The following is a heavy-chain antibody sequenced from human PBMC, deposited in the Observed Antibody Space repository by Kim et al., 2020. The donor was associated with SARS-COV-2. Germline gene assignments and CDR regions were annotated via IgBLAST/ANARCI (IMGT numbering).Heavy chain of an antibody. Sequence: GGSLRLSCTASGFTFSSYGMHWVRQAPGKGLEWVAIIWYDGSNKYYADSVKGRVTISRDNSKNTVYLQMNSLRGEDTAIYYCVKGGYSSYGMDVWGQGTTVTVSS. V-gene: IGHV3-33*06. CDR1: GFTFSSYG. CDR3: VKGGYSSYGMDV. D-gene: IGHD5-18*01. CDR2: IWYDGSNK. J-gene: IGHJ6*02.